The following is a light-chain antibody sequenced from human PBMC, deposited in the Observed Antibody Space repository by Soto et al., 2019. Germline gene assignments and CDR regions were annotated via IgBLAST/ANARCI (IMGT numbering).Light chain of an antibody. V-gene: IGKV3-15*01. CDR1: QSVTSD. J-gene: IGKJ1*01. CDR3: QQYNNWPRT. CDR2: SAS. Sequence: EIVMTQSPATLSVSPGERATLSCRASQSVTSDLAWYHQKPGQAPRLLIYSASTRATGIPARFSGGGSGTEFTLTINSLQSEDFAVYYCQQYNNWPRTFGQGTKVEIK.